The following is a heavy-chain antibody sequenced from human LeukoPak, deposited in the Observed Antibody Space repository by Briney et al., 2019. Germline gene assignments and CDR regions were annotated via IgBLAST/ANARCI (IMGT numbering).Heavy chain of an antibody. CDR2: IIPILGIA. D-gene: IGHD2-2*01. CDR1: GGTFSSYA. J-gene: IGHJ5*02. CDR3: ATDPGGGYCSSTSCLTFDP. V-gene: IGHV1-69*04. Sequence: GASVKVSCKASGGTFSSYAISWVRQAPGQGLEWMGRIIPILGIANYAQKFQGRVTITADKSTSTAYMELSSLRSEDTAVYYCATDPGGGYCSSTSCLTFDPWGQGTLVTVSS.